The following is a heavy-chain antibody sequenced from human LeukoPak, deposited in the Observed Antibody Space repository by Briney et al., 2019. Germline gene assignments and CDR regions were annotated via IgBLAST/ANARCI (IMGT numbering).Heavy chain of an antibody. D-gene: IGHD5-18*01. Sequence: SETLSLTCAVAGGSISSGGYSWSWIRQPPGKGLEWIGYIYHNGNTYYSPSLKSRVTISVDRSKNQLSLKLSSVTAADTAMYYCASGGYSYGFDYWGQGTLVTVSS. CDR1: GGSISSGGYS. J-gene: IGHJ4*02. CDR2: IYHNGNT. V-gene: IGHV4-30-2*01. CDR3: ASGGYSYGFDY.